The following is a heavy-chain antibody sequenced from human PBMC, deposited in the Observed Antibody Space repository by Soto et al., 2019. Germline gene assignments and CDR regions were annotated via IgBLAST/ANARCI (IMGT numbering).Heavy chain of an antibody. CDR2: ISSSGSTI. J-gene: IGHJ6*02. CDR1: GFTFSDYY. CDR3: ARDAHYYYYYGMDV. V-gene: IGHV3-11*01. Sequence: PGGSLRLSCAASGFTFSDYYMSWIRQAPGKGLEWVSYISSSGSTIYYADSVKGRFTISRDNAKNSLYLQMNSLRAEDTAVYYCARDAHYYYYYGMDVWGQGTTVTVSS.